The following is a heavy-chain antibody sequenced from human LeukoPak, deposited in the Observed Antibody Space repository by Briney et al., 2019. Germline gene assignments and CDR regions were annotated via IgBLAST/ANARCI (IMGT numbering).Heavy chain of an antibody. Sequence: PSETLSLTCTVSGGSISSSSYYWGWIRQPPGKGLEWIGSIYYSGSTYYNPSLKSRVTISVDRSKNQFSLKLSSVTAADTAVYYCARDRRSMVRGVIRLRDAFDIWGQGTMVTVSS. CDR3: ARDRRSMVRGVIRLRDAFDI. J-gene: IGHJ3*02. V-gene: IGHV4-39*07. CDR1: GGSISSSSYY. CDR2: IYYSGST. D-gene: IGHD3-10*01.